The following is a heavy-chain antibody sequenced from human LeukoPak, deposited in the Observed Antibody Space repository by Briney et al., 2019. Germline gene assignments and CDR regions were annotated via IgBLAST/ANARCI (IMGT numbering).Heavy chain of an antibody. V-gene: IGHV4-38-2*01. J-gene: IGHJ4*02. CDR2: IYHSGST. CDR3: ARHNYYDSSLFGY. D-gene: IGHD3-22*01. CDR1: GYSISSGYY. Sequence: SETLSLTCAVSGYSISSGYYWGWIRQPPGKGLEWIGSIYHSGSTYYNPSLKSRVTISVDTSRNQFSLKLSSVTAADTAVYYCARHNYYDSSLFGYWGQGTLVTVSS.